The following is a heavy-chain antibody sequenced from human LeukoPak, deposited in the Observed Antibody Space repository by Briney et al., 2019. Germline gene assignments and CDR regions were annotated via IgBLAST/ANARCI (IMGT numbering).Heavy chain of an antibody. Sequence: GESLQISCKGSGSRFTSYWIGWVRPLPGKGLEWMGIIYPGDSDTRYSPSFQGQVTISADKSISTAYLQWSSLKASDTAMYYCARVTHGDYYYFDYWGQGTLVTVSS. CDR1: GSRFTSYW. CDR3: ARVTHGDYYYFDY. CDR2: IYPGDSDT. J-gene: IGHJ4*02. V-gene: IGHV5-51*01. D-gene: IGHD4-17*01.